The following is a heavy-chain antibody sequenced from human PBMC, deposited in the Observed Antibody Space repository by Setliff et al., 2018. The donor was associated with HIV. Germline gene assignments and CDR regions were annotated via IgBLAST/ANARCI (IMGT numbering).Heavy chain of an antibody. Sequence: TFTSYAVHWVRQAPGQRLEWMGWIDAGNGKIKYSQKFQGRVTITRDTSASTAYMELSSLRSEDTAVYYCARVWFGETIFDYWGQGTQVTVSS. CDR3: ARVWFGETIFDY. D-gene: IGHD3-10*01. CDR1: TFTSYA. CDR2: IDAGNGKI. V-gene: IGHV1-3*01. J-gene: IGHJ4*02.